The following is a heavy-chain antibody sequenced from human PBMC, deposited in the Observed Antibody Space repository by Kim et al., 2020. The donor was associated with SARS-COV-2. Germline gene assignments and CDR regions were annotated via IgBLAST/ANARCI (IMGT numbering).Heavy chain of an antibody. J-gene: IGHJ6*04. CDR2: ISYDGSNK. V-gene: IGHV3-30*18. Sequence: GRSLRLSCAASGFTFSSHGMHWVRQAPGKGLEWVAVISYDGSNKYYADSVKGRFTISRDNSKNTLYLQMNSLRPGDTAVYYCAKDQALWFGELLGTFYNYGLGVWGKGTTVTVSS. CDR1: GFTFSSHG. CDR3: AKDQALWFGELLGTFYNYGLGV. D-gene: IGHD3-10*01.